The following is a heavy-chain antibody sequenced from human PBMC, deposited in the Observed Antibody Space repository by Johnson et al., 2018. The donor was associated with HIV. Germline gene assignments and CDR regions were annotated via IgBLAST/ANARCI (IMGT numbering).Heavy chain of an antibody. CDR1: GFTFSSYA. D-gene: IGHD2-15*01. J-gene: IGHJ3*02. V-gene: IGHV3-30-3*01. Sequence: QVQLVESGGGVVQPGRSLRLSCAASGFTFSSYAMHWVRQAPGKGLEWMAVISFDGSNKYYADSVKGRFTISRDNSKNTLYLQMNSLRAEDTAVYYCASGYFDSWGQGTMVTVSS. CDR3: ASGYFDS. CDR2: ISFDGSNK.